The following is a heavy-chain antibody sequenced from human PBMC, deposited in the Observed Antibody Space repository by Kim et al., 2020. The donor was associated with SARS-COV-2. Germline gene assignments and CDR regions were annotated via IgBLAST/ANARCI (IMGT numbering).Heavy chain of an antibody. CDR1: GFTFSSYG. CDR2: IWYDGSNK. D-gene: IGHD3-22*01. V-gene: IGHV3-33*01. Sequence: GGSLRLSCAASGFTFSSYGMHWVRQAPGKGLEWVAVIWYDGSNKYYADSVKGRFTISRDNSKNTLYLQMNSLRAEDTAVYYCARNYYDSSALYYFDYWGQGTLVTVSS. J-gene: IGHJ4*02. CDR3: ARNYYDSSALYYFDY.